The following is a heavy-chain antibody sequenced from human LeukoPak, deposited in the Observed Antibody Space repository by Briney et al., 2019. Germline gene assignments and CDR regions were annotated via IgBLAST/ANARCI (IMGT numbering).Heavy chain of an antibody. CDR2: ISYDGSNK. Sequence: GGSLRLSCAASGFTFSSYAMHWVRQAPGKGLEWAAVISYDGSNKYYADSVKGRFTISRDNSKNTLYLQMNSLRAEDTAVYYCAREEQQLVQGGFDYWGQGTLVTVSS. D-gene: IGHD6-13*01. CDR1: GFTFSSYA. J-gene: IGHJ4*02. V-gene: IGHV3-30*04. CDR3: AREEQQLVQGGFDY.